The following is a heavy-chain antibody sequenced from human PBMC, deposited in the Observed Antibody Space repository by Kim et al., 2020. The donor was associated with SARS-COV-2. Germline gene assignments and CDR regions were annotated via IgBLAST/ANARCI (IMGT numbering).Heavy chain of an antibody. V-gene: IGHV3-72*01. D-gene: IGHD3-22*01. Sequence: GGSLRLSCAASGLTFSDHYMDWVRQAPGKGLEWVGRTRNKANSYTTEYAASVKGRFTISRDDSKNSLYLQMNSLKTEDTAVYYCTRAFYYSRGWWFDPWGQGTLVTVSS. J-gene: IGHJ5*02. CDR1: GLTFSDHY. CDR3: TRAFYYSRGWWFDP. CDR2: TRNKANSYTT.